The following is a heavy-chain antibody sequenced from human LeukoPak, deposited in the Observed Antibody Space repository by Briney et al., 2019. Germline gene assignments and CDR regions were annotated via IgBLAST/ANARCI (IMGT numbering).Heavy chain of an antibody. CDR1: GFTFDDYG. CDR2: INWNGGST. D-gene: IGHD3-10*01. CDR3: ARDRGKYGSGSLFDY. Sequence: GGSLRLSCAASGFTFDDYGMSWVRQAPGKGLEWVSGINWNGGSTGYADSVKGRFTISRDNAKNSLYLQMNSLRAEDTALYYCARDRGKYGSGSLFDYWGQGTLVTVSS. V-gene: IGHV3-20*04. J-gene: IGHJ4*02.